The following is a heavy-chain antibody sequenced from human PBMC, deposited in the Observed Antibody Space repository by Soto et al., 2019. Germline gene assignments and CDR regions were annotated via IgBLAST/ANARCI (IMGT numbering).Heavy chain of an antibody. D-gene: IGHD2-15*01. CDR2: IIPILGIA. CDR3: ARDRVDGDYFDY. J-gene: IGHJ4*02. Sequence: QVQLVQSGAEVKKPGSSVKVSCKASGGTFSSYTISWVRRAPGQGLEWMGRIIPILGIANYAQKFQGRVTITADKSTSTAYMELSSLRSEDTAVYYCARDRVDGDYFDYWGQGTLVTVSS. CDR1: GGTFSSYT. V-gene: IGHV1-69*08.